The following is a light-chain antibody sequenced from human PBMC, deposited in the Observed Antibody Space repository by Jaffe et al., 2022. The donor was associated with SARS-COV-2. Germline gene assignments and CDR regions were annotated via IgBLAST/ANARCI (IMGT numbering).Light chain of an antibody. CDR1: QSISTY. V-gene: IGKV1-39*01. CDR2: AAS. J-gene: IGKJ2*01. CDR3: QQTYRIPHT. Sequence: DIQMTQSPSSLSASVGDRVTITCRASQSISTYLNWYQQKPGKAPKLLIYAASSLQSGVPSRFSGSGSETDFTLTITSLQPEDFADYYCQQTYRIPHTFGQGTKLEIK.